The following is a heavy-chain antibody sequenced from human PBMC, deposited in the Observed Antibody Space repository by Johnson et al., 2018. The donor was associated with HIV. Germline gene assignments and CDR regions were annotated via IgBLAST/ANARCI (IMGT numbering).Heavy chain of an antibody. J-gene: IGHJ3*02. D-gene: IGHD6-13*01. CDR1: GFTFSSYA. V-gene: IGHV3-30*04. Sequence: QVQLVESGGGVVQPGGSLRLSCAASGFTFSSYAMHWVRQAPGKGLAWVAVISYDGNTKYYADSVKGRFIISRDNSKNTVYLQMNSLRAEDTAVYYCARDRAAAGTDAFDIWGQGTMVTVSS. CDR2: ISYDGNTK. CDR3: ARDRAAAGTDAFDI.